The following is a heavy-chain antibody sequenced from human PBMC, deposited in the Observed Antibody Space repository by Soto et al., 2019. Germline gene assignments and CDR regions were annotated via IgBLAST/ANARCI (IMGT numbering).Heavy chain of an antibody. CDR1: GGSISSGGYY. D-gene: IGHD1-7*01. Sequence: SETLSLTCTVSGGSISSGGYYWSWIRQHPGKGLEWIGYIYYSGSTYYNPSLKSRVTISVDTSKNQFSLKLSSVTAADTAVYYCASSTNWNYDYWGQGTLVTVSS. J-gene: IGHJ4*02. CDR2: IYYSGST. CDR3: ASSTNWNYDY. V-gene: IGHV4-31*03.